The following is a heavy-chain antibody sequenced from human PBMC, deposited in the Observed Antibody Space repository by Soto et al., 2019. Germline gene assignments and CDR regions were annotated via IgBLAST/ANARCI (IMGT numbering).Heavy chain of an antibody. CDR2: ISGSGGST. CDR1: GFTFSSYA. D-gene: IGHD3-10*01. CDR3: AKNLLGSKLLLCFGELLAPPDY. Sequence: GGSLRLSCAASGFTFSSYAMSWVRQAPGKGLEWVSAISGSGGSTYYADSVKGRFTISRDNSKNTLYLQMNSLRAEDTAVYYCAKNLLGSKLLLCFGELLAPPDYWGQGTSSPSPQ. V-gene: IGHV3-23*01. J-gene: IGHJ4*02.